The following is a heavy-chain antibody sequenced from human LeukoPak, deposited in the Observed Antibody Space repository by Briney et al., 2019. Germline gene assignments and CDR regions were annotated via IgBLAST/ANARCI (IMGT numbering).Heavy chain of an antibody. Sequence: GASVKVSCKASGYSFTGYFIHWVRQAPGQGLEWMGCIDPNSGDTNYAQKFQGRVSMPRDTSTRTAYMELSRLRSDDTAVYFCARSGSTGYSLDYWGQGTLVTVSS. J-gene: IGHJ4*02. CDR2: IDPNSGDT. CDR1: GYSFTGYF. CDR3: ARSGSTGYSLDY. V-gene: IGHV1-2*02. D-gene: IGHD3-22*01.